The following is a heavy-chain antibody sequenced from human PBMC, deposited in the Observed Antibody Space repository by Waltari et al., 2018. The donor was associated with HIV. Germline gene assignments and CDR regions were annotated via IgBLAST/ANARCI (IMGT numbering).Heavy chain of an antibody. D-gene: IGHD1-26*01. J-gene: IGHJ4*02. CDR1: GYSISSGYS. CDR3: ARVYGYSGSYPGAPDDY. CDR2: IYHSGST. Sequence: QVQLQESGPGLVKPSETLSLTCAVSGYSISSGYSWGWLRPPPGKGMEWIGSIYHSGSTYYNPSLKSRVTISVDTSKNQFSLKLSSVTAADTAVYYCARVYGYSGSYPGAPDDYWGQGTLVTVFS. V-gene: IGHV4-38-2*01.